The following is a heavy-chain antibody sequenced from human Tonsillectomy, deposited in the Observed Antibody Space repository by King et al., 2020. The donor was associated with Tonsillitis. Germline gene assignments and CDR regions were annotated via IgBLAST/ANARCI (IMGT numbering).Heavy chain of an antibody. CDR3: SKAKPPAMVRGVPDY. CDR1: GFTFSSYG. D-gene: IGHD3-10*01. J-gene: IGHJ4*02. Sequence: QLVESGGGVVQPGRSLRLSCAASGFTFSSYGMHWVRQAPGKGLEWVAVISYDGSNKYYADSVKGRFTISRDNSKNTLYLQMNSLRAEDTAVYYCSKAKPPAMVRGVPDYWGQGTLVTVSS. V-gene: IGHV3-30*18. CDR2: ISYDGSNK.